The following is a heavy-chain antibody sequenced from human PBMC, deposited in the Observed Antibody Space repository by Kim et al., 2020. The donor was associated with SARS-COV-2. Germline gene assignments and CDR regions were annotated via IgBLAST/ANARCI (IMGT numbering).Heavy chain of an antibody. D-gene: IGHD3-22*01. CDR1: GGSISSNSYY. CDR2: IYYSGST. CDR3: TRSRNRLFLLEY. V-gene: IGHV4-39*01. J-gene: IGHJ4*02. Sequence: SETLSLTCTVSGGSISSNSYYWGWIRQPPGKGLEWIGSIYYSGSTYYNPSLKSRVTISVDTSKNQFSLKLSSVTAADTAVYYCTRSRNRLFLLEYWGQGTLVTFSS.